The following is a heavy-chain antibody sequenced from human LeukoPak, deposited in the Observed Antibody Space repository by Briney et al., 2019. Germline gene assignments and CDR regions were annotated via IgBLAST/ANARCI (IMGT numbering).Heavy chain of an antibody. D-gene: IGHD2-2*01. Sequence: ASVKVSCKDSGYTFTGYYMHWVRQAPGQGLEWMGRINPNSGGTNYAQKFQGRVTMTRDTSISTAYMELSRLRSDDTAVYYCARDQDYGRTSCPYYYYGMDVWGQGTTVTVSS. CDR3: ARDQDYGRTSCPYYYYGMDV. V-gene: IGHV1-2*06. J-gene: IGHJ6*02. CDR1: GYTFTGYY. CDR2: INPNSGGT.